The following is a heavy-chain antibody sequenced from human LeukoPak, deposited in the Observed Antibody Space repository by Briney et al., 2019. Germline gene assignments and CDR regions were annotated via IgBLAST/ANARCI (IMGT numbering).Heavy chain of an antibody. Sequence: ASVKVSCKASGYTFTSYGISWVRQAPGQGLEWMGWISAYNGNTNYAQKLQGRVTMTTDTSTSTAYMELRSLRSDDTAVYYCARHYYGSESYYTDGDWGQGTLVTVSS. CDR3: ARHYYGSESYYTDGD. D-gene: IGHD3-10*01. V-gene: IGHV1-18*01. J-gene: IGHJ4*02. CDR2: ISAYNGNT. CDR1: GYTFTSYG.